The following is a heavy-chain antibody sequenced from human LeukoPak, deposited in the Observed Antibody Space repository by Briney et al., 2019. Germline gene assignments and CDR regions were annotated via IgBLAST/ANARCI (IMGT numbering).Heavy chain of an antibody. CDR3: VYYYDSSGYYGSES. Sequence: PGGSLRLSCAASEFSFNTYAMNWVRQAPGKGLEWVSSIDIGGFISYTESLKGRFTISRDNAKNSLYLQMNSLRADDTAVYYCVYYYDSSGYYGSESWGQGTLVTVSS. D-gene: IGHD3-22*01. V-gene: IGHV3-21*01. CDR2: IDIGGFI. CDR1: EFSFNTYA. J-gene: IGHJ4*02.